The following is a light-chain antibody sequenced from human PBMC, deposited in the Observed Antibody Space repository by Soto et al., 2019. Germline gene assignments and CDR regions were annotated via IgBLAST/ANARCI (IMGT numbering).Light chain of an antibody. CDR2: DTS. CDR1: TGAVTSGHY. CDR3: LLSYSGARSVV. Sequence: QAVVTQEPSLTVSPGGTVTLTCSSSTGAVTSGHYPYWFQQKPGQAPRTLIYDTSNKHSWTPARFSGSLLGGKAALTLSGAQPEDEAEYYCLLSYSGARSVVFGGGTKLTVL. J-gene: IGLJ2*01. V-gene: IGLV7-46*01.